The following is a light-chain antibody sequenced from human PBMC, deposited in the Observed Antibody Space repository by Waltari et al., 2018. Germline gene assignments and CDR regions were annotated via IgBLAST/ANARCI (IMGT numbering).Light chain of an antibody. CDR2: ANY. CDR3: ATWDDSLSGRV. CDR1: TSNIGTHT. V-gene: IGLV1-44*01. Sequence: QSVLTQPPSTSGTPGQTVTISCSGSTSNIGTHTVTWSQLLPGTAPKTVIFANYHRRPGVPDRFSASKSGTSASLVISGLQSEYEADYFCATWDDSLSGRVFGGGTKVPVL. J-gene: IGLJ3*02.